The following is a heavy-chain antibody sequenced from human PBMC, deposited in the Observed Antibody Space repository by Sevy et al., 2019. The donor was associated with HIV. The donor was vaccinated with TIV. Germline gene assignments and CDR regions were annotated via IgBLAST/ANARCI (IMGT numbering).Heavy chain of an antibody. V-gene: IGHV4-59*08. CDR3: AGEKAWGRVSS. Sequence: SETLSLTCTVSGGSITSLYWNWIRQPPGKGLEWIANIYYNGHINYNPSLKSRVTLSLDTSKNQFSLRLSSVTAADTAMYYWAGEKAWGRVSSWGQGTRVTVSA. CDR2: IYYNGHI. D-gene: IGHD1-26*01. J-gene: IGHJ5*02. CDR1: GGSITSLY.